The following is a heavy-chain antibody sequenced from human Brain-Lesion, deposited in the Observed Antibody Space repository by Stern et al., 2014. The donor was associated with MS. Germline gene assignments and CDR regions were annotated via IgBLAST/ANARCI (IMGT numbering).Heavy chain of an antibody. CDR1: GYTFTGYY. D-gene: IGHD3-22*01. CDR3: ATYYYDSTGYNDF. J-gene: IGHJ4*02. CDR2: IHPKRGGA. Sequence: QVQLVESGAEVKKPGASVKVSCKASGYTFTGYYMPLVRQAPGQGLALMGWIHPKRGGANYAQKFLGWVTMTRDTSINTAYMELSRLRSDDTAVYYCATYYYDSTGYNDFWGQGTLVTVSS. V-gene: IGHV1-2*04.